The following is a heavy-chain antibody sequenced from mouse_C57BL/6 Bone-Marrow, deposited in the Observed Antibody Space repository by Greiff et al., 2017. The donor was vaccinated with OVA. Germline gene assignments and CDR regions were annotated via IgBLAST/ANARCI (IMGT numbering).Heavy chain of an antibody. CDR1: GYTFTDYE. CDR3: TRGYSNCYAMDY. J-gene: IGHJ4*01. Sequence: QVQLQQSGAELVRPGASVTLSCKASGYTFTDYEMHWVKQTPVHGLEWIGAIDPETGGNAYNQKFKGKAILTADKSSSTAYIELRRLTSEDSAVYYCTRGYSNCYAMDYWGQGTAVTVSS. D-gene: IGHD2-5*01. V-gene: IGHV1-15*01. CDR2: IDPETGGN.